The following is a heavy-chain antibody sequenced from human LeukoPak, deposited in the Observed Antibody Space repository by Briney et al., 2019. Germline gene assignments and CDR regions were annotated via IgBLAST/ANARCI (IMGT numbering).Heavy chain of an antibody. J-gene: IGHJ4*02. Sequence: GGSLRLSCAASGFTFSSYNFHWLRQAPGKGLEWLTVISYDGSYTSYGASVKGRFTVSRDNSQNTLYLQMNGLRAEDTALYYCARDHSAMPSYWGQGTLVTVSS. D-gene: IGHD2-2*01. CDR3: ARDHSAMPSY. CDR2: ISYDGSYT. CDR1: GFTFSSYN. V-gene: IGHV3-30*03.